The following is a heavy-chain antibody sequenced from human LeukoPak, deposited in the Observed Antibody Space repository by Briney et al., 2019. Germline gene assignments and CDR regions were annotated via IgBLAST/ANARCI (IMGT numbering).Heavy chain of an antibody. J-gene: IGHJ4*02. CDR1: GFTFSSYA. Sequence: PGGSLRLSCAASGFTFSSYAMHWVRQAPGKGLEWVAVISYDGSNKYYADSVKGRFTISRDNSKNTLYLQMNSLRAEDTAVYYCARDESYYDFWSGYSFGYFDYWGQGTLVTVSS. CDR2: ISYDGSNK. D-gene: IGHD3-3*01. CDR3: ARDESYYDFWSGYSFGYFDY. V-gene: IGHV3-30-3*01.